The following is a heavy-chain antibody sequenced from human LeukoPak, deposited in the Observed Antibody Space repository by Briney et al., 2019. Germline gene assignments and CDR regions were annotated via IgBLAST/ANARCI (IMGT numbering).Heavy chain of an antibody. Sequence: SVKVSCKASGGTFSSYAISWVRQAPGQGLEWIGRIIRIFGAANYAQKFQGRVTITTDESTSTAYMELSSLRSEDTAVYYCAREGDGSGSYYWADYYYYYMDVWGKGTTVTVSS. CDR2: IIRIFGAA. J-gene: IGHJ6*03. D-gene: IGHD3-10*01. CDR3: AREGDGSGSYYWADYYYYYMDV. CDR1: GGTFSSYA. V-gene: IGHV1-69*05.